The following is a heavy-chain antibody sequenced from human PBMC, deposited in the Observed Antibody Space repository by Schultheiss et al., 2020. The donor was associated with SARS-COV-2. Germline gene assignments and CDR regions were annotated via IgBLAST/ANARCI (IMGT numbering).Heavy chain of an antibody. D-gene: IGHD3-3*01. Sequence: SETLSLTCTVSGGSISSYYWSWIRQPAGKGLEWIGEINHSGSTNYNPSLKSRVTISVDTSKNQFSLKLSSVTAADTAVYYCASPSLGSLITIFGVVDYWGQGTLVTVSS. V-gene: IGHV4-34*01. CDR3: ASPSLGSLITIFGVVDY. J-gene: IGHJ4*02. CDR1: GGSISSYY. CDR2: INHSGST.